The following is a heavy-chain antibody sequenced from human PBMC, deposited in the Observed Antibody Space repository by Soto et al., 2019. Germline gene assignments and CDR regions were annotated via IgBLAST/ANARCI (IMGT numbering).Heavy chain of an antibody. V-gene: IGHV3-7*03. CDR1: GFSVRNYW. J-gene: IGHJ5*02. CDR3: ARGTPTPGIVA. D-gene: IGHD1-26*01. Sequence: EVQLVESGGALVQPGGSLRLACEASGFSVRNYWMNCVRQAPGKALEWVVNINKDGSEKHYVYSVKGRCTVSRDNAKSSLYLQMDRLRAEDTAVYYCARGTPTPGIVAWGKGTLVTVSS. CDR2: INKDGSEK.